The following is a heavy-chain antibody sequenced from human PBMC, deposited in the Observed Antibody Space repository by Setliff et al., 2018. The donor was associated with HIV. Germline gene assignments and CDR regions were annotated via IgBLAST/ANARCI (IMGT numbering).Heavy chain of an antibody. CDR1: GGSIRSYY. D-gene: IGHD3-22*01. CDR3: ARYRYYYDSSGYGRWFDP. CDR2: IYYNGST. J-gene: IGHJ5*02. Sequence: PSETLSLTCTVSGGSIRSYYWSWIRQPPGKGLEWIGNIYYNGSTYYNPSLKSRVTISVDTSENQFSLRLNSVTAADTAVYYCARYRYYYDSSGYGRWFDPWGQGTLVTVSS. V-gene: IGHV4-59*04.